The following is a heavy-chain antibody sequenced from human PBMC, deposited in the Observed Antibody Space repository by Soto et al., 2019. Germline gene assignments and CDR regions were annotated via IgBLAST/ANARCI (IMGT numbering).Heavy chain of an antibody. D-gene: IGHD4-17*01. V-gene: IGHV1-69*02. CDR2: IIPILGIA. J-gene: IGHJ5*02. Sequence: QVQLVQSGAEVKKPGYSVKVSCKASGGTFSSYTISWVRQAPGQGLEWMGRIIPILGIANYAQKFQGRVTITADKSTSTAYMELSSLRSEDTAVYYCAIRLRGNWFDPWAREPWSPSPQ. CDR1: GGTFSSYT. CDR3: AIRLRGNWFDP.